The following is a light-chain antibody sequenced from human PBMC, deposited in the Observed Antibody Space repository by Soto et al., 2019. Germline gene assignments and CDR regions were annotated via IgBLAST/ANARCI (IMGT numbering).Light chain of an antibody. CDR1: SSDVGGYNY. Sequence: QSALTKPRSVSGSPGQSVTISCTGTSSDVGGYNYVSWYQQHPGKAPKLMIYDVSKRPSGVPDRFSGSKSGNTASLTIYGLQAEDEADYYCCSYAGSYTVVFGGGTKLTVL. V-gene: IGLV2-11*01. CDR2: DVS. J-gene: IGLJ2*01. CDR3: CSYAGSYTVV.